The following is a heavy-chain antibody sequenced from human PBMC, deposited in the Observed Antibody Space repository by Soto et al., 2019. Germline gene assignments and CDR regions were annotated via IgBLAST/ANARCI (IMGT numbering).Heavy chain of an antibody. Sequence: GESLKISCKGSVYSFTSYCIGWVRQMPGKGREWMWIIYPGDSDTRYSPSFQGQVTISADKSISTAYLQWGSLKASGTAMYYCALWRTGLWNDNYYRMDVSCKANPLTV. V-gene: IGHV5-51*01. J-gene: IGHJ6*04. D-gene: IGHD1-1*01. CDR1: VYSFTSYC. CDR2: IYPGDSDT. CDR3: ALWRTGLWNDNYYRMDV.